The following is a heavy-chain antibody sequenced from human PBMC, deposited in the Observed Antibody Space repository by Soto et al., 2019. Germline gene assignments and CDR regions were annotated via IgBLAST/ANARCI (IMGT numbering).Heavy chain of an antibody. V-gene: IGHV3-74*01. CDR1: GVSFSHYW. D-gene: IGHD3-10*01. CDR2: ISPDGRTT. Sequence: PGGSLGLSCAASGVSFSHYWMHWVRQAPGKGLVWVSRISPDGRTTTYADSVKGRFTISRDNAKSTLYLQINSLTVEDGAVYYCADSWLPTSYWGPGTLVTVSS. CDR3: ADSWLPTSY. J-gene: IGHJ4*02.